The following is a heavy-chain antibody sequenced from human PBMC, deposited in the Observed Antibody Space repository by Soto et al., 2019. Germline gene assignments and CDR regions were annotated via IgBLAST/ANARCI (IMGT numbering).Heavy chain of an antibody. J-gene: IGHJ4*02. CDR2: INQDGSER. D-gene: IGHD1-26*01. CDR1: GFPFSSYW. V-gene: IGHV3-7*01. Sequence: EVQLVESGGGLVQPGGSLRLSCAASGFPFSSYWMSWVSQAPGKGLEWVANINQDGSERYYVDAVKGRFTISRDNSKNLLYLQGNSLTAEDAAVYFCARDRGGVGYWGQGTLVTVSS. CDR3: ARDRGGVGY.